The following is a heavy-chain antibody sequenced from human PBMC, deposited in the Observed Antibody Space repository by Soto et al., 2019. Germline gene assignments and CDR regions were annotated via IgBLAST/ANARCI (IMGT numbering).Heavy chain of an antibody. CDR3: SIGRGGFSKGSGRLYYYYYMDV. J-gene: IGHJ6*03. V-gene: IGHV4-34*01. CDR2: INHSGST. D-gene: IGHD3-10*01. CDR1: GGSFSGYY. Sequence: SETLSLTCAVYGGSFSGYYWSWIRQPPGKGLEWIGEINHSGSTNYNPSLKSRVTISVDTSKNQFSLKLSSVTAADTAVYYCSIGRGGFSKGSGRLYYYYYMDVWGKGTTVTVSS.